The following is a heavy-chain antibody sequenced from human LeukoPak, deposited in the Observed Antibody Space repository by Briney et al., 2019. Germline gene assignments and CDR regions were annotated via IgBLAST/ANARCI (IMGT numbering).Heavy chain of an antibody. V-gene: IGHV5-51*01. CDR3: ARHTYLGLGPYYYYMDV. CDR1: GYSFTSYW. J-gene: IGHJ6*03. CDR2: IYPGDSDT. Sequence: GESLKISCKGSGYSFTSYWIGWVRQMPGTGLEWMGIIYPGDSDTRYSPSFQGQVTISADMSISTAYLQWSSLKASDTAMYYCARHTYLGLGPYYYYMDVWGKGTTVTVSS. D-gene: IGHD3-16*01.